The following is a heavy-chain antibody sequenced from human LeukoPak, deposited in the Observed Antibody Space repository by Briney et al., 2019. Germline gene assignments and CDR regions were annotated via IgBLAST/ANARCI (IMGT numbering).Heavy chain of an antibody. Sequence: GGSLRLSCAASGFTFDDYAMHWVRQAPGKGLEWVSLISWDGGSTYYADSVKGRFTISRDNAKNSLYLQMNSLRAEDTAVYYCARGKYYYGSGADYWGQGTLVTVSS. CDR1: GFTFDDYA. CDR2: ISWDGGST. J-gene: IGHJ4*02. V-gene: IGHV3-43D*03. CDR3: ARGKYYYGSGADY. D-gene: IGHD3-10*01.